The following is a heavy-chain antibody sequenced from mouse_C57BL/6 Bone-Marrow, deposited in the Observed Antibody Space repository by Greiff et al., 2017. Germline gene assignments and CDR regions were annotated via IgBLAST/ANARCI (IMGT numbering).Heavy chain of an antibody. Sequence: EVQLVESGGGLVKPGGSLKLSCAASGFTFSSYAMSWVRQTPEKRLEWVATISDGGSYTYYPDNVKGRFTISRDNAKNNLYLQMSHLKSEDTAMYYCARAVSITTVVATRAYWYFDVWGTGTTVTVSS. CDR3: ARAVSITTVVATRAYWYFDV. CDR2: ISDGGSYT. D-gene: IGHD1-1*01. V-gene: IGHV5-4*01. CDR1: GFTFSSYA. J-gene: IGHJ1*03.